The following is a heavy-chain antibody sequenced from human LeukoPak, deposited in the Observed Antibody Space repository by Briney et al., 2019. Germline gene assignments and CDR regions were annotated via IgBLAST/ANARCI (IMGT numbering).Heavy chain of an antibody. CDR3: TRDRMGRNFDY. J-gene: IGHJ4*02. Sequence: KASQTLSLTCTVSVGSISSGDYYWSWIRQPPGKGLEWIGYIYYSGSTYYNPSLKSRVTISVDTSKNQFSLKLSSVTAADTAVYYCTRDRMGRNFDYCGQGSLVTVSS. V-gene: IGHV4-30-4*01. CDR1: VGSISSGDYY. D-gene: IGHD1-26*01. CDR2: IYYSGST.